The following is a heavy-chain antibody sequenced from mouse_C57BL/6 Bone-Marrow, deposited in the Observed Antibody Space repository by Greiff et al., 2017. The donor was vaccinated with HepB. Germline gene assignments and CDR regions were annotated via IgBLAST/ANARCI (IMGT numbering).Heavy chain of an antibody. J-gene: IGHJ2*01. CDR2: IWTGGGT. D-gene: IGHD2-2*01. V-gene: IGHV2-9-1*01. CDR1: GFSFTSYA. CDR3: ARDREVTTFDY. Sequence: VQLQESGPGLVAPSQCLSITCTVSGFSFTSYAISWVRQPPGKGLEWLGVIWTGGGTNYNSTLKSRLSISKVNSKSQVVLKMNSLQTDDTARYYCARDREVTTFDYWGQGTTLTVSS.